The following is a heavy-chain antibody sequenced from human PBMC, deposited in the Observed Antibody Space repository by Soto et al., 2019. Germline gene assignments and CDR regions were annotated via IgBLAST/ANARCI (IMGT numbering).Heavy chain of an antibody. J-gene: IGHJ5*02. D-gene: IGHD1-1*01. CDR1: GGSISSGGYA. CDR3: ARDQLEGNWFDP. V-gene: IGHV4-30-2*01. Sequence: QLQLQESGSGLVKPSQTLSLTCTVSGGSISSGGYAWNWIRQAPGKGLEWIGYIYHSGYTLYNPSPTGRVXXXVXXSKHHFSLNLPSVTAADTAVYYCARDQLEGNWFDPWGQGTLVTVSS. CDR2: IYHSGYT.